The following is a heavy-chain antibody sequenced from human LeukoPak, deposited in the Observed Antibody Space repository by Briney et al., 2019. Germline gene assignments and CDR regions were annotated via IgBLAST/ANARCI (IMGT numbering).Heavy chain of an antibody. Sequence: GASVKVSCKASGGTFSNQAISWVRQAPGQGLEWMGGIIPIFGTTNYTQKFQDRVTITTDESTSTAYMELSSLRSEDTAVYYCARGRPGGYCSSTSCFDAFDIWGQGTMVTVSS. J-gene: IGHJ3*02. CDR1: GGTFSNQA. D-gene: IGHD2-2*01. V-gene: IGHV1-69*05. CDR2: IIPIFGTT. CDR3: ARGRPGGYCSSTSCFDAFDI.